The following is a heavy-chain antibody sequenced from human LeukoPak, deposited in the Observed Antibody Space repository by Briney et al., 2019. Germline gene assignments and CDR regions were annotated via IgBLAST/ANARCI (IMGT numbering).Heavy chain of an antibody. Sequence: GGSLRLSCAASGFTFSSYWMSWVRQAPGKGLEWVANIKQDGSEKYYVDSVKGRFTISRDTVQNSLFLQLNSLRVEDTAVYNCARLRDTVTSASDYWGQGTLVTVSS. D-gene: IGHD5-18*01. CDR3: ARLRDTVTSASDY. V-gene: IGHV3-7*01. CDR1: GFTFSSYW. J-gene: IGHJ4*02. CDR2: IKQDGSEK.